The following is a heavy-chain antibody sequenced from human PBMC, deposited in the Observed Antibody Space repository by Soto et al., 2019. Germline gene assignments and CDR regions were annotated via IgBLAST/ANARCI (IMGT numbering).Heavy chain of an antibody. CDR2: IYHSGST. V-gene: IGHV4-4*02. Sequence: QVQLQESGPGLVKPSGTLSLTCAVSGGSISSSNWWSWVRQHPGKGLEWIGEIYHSGSTNYNPSLKSRVTISVDKSKNQFSLKLSSVTAADTAVYYCARGGYCSGGSCYLDFDYWGQGTLVTVSS. D-gene: IGHD2-15*01. J-gene: IGHJ4*02. CDR1: GGSISSSNW. CDR3: ARGGYCSGGSCYLDFDY.